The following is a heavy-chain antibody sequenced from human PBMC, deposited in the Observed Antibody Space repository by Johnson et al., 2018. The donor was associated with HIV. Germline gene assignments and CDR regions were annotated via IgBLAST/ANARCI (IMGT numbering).Heavy chain of an antibody. D-gene: IGHD1-26*01. V-gene: IGHV3-30*19. CDR3: ARTRRRVGAKPWGAFDI. CDR1: GFTFSSYG. Sequence: QVQLVESGGGVVHPGRSLRLSCVGSGFTFSSYGMHWVRQAPGKGLDWVAFISHNGGTEYSADSVKGRFTISRDNSKNTLSLQMNSLRPEDTAMYYCARTRRRVGAKPWGAFDIWGQGTMVTVSS. CDR2: ISHNGGTE. J-gene: IGHJ3*02.